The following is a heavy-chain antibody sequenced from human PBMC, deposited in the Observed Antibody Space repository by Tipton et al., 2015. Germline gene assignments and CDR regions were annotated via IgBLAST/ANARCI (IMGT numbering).Heavy chain of an antibody. CDR3: ARARGRHGGLFDS. CDR2: IYYSGSA. D-gene: IGHD4-23*01. V-gene: IGHV4-59*01. J-gene: IGHJ4*02. Sequence: TLSLTCSVSSDSISKYYWSWTRRPPGKELEWIGYIYYSGSANYNPSLKSRVTISIDTSKNQFSLRLSSVTAADTAVYYCARARGRHGGLFDSWGQGTLVTVSS. CDR1: SDSISKYY.